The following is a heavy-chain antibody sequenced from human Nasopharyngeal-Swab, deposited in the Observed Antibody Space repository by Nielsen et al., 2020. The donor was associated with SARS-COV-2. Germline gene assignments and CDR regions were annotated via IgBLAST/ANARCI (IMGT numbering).Heavy chain of an antibody. J-gene: IGHJ6*02. CDR2: ITSSSSTI. Sequence: GESLKISCAASQFNLTKYNMHWVRQAPGKGLEWVSYITSSSSTIYYADSVKGRFAISRDNAENALYLQMNSLRDEDTAVYYCTRDGLNGCYDSSGYPLRDGMDVWGQGTTVTVSS. CDR3: TRDGLNGCYDSSGYPLRDGMDV. CDR1: QFNLTKYN. D-gene: IGHD3-22*01. V-gene: IGHV3-48*02.